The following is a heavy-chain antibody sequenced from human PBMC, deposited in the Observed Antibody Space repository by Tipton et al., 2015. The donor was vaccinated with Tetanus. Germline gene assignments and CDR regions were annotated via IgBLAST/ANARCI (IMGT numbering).Heavy chain of an antibody. D-gene: IGHD3-3*02. CDR2: IYYTDYT. V-gene: IGHV4-31*03. CDR3: ARERIRLIGEVIFRYFDL. J-gene: IGHJ2*01. CDR1: GASINAGGYL. Sequence: TLSLTCTVSGASINAGGYLWTWVRQHPGKGLEWIGHIYYTDYTSYTPSLDSRVRISVNTSKNFFSLRLTSVTAADTAVYYCARERIRLIGEVIFRYFDLWGRGTLVTVSS.